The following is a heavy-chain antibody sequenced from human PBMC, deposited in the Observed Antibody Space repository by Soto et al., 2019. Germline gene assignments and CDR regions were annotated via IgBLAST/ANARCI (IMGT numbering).Heavy chain of an antibody. Sequence: ASVKVSCKASGYTFTGYYTHWVRRAPGQGLEWMGWINPNSGGTNYAQKFQGRVTMTRDTSISTAYMELSRLRSDDTAVYYCARDREWLVLNYYYGMDVWGQGTTVTVSS. D-gene: IGHD6-19*01. J-gene: IGHJ6*02. V-gene: IGHV1-2*02. CDR3: ARDREWLVLNYYYGMDV. CDR2: INPNSGGT. CDR1: GYTFTGYY.